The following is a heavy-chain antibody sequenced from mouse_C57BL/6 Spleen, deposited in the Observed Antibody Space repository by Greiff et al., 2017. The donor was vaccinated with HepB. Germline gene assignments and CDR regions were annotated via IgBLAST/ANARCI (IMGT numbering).Heavy chain of an antibody. Sequence: QVQLQQSGAELAKPGASVKLSCKASGYTFTSYWMHWVKQRPGQGREWIGYINPSSGYTKYNQKFKDKATLTADKSSSTSYMQLSSLTYEDSAVYYCARCPDVPYAMDYWGQGTSVTVSS. CDR3: ARCPDVPYAMDY. V-gene: IGHV1-7*01. CDR2: INPSSGYT. CDR1: GYTFTSYW. J-gene: IGHJ4*01.